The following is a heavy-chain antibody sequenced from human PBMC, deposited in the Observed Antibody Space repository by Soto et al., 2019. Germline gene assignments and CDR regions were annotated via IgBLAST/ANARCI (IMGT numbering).Heavy chain of an antibody. J-gene: IGHJ4*02. CDR3: TTWYYDILTGNYFDY. V-gene: IGHV3-15*01. Sequence: EVQLVESGGGLVKPGGSLRLSCAASEFTFSNAWMNWVRQTPGKGLEWVGRIKSKTDGGTTDYTAPVKGRLTMPRDDSKNTLYLQMNSLKTEDTAVYYCTTWYYDILTGNYFDYWGQGTLVTVSS. D-gene: IGHD3-9*01. CDR2: IKSKTDGGTT. CDR1: EFTFSNAW.